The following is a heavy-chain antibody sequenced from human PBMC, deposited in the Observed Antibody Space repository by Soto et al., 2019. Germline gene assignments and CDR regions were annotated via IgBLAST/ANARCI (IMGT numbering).Heavy chain of an antibody. Sequence: EVQLVESGGGLVQPGRSLRLSCAASGFTFDDYAMHWVRQAPGKGLEWVSGISWNSGSIGYADSVKGRFTISRDNAKNSLYLQMNSLRAEDTALNYCANLVGGSGGYSDYWGQGTLVTVSS. CDR1: GFTFDDYA. CDR3: ANLVGGSGGYSDY. V-gene: IGHV3-9*01. D-gene: IGHD3-22*01. J-gene: IGHJ4*02. CDR2: ISWNSGSI.